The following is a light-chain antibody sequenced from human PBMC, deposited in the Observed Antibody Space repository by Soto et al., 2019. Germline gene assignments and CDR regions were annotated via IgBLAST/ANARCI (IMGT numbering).Light chain of an antibody. CDR3: QQSYTTLLT. CDR2: AAS. V-gene: IGKV1-39*01. Sequence: DIQMTQSPSSLSASVGDRVTITCRASQSISNYLNWYQQKPGKAPKLLIYAASSLQSGVPSRFSGRGSGTDFTLTISSLQPEDFATYSCQQSYTTLLTFGPGTNVDI. J-gene: IGKJ3*01. CDR1: QSISNY.